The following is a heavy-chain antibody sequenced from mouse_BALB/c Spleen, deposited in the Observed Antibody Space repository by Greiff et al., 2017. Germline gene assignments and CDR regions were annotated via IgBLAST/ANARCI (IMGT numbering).Heavy chain of an antibody. J-gene: IGHJ4*01. CDR1: GFTFNTYA. V-gene: IGHV10-1*02. CDR3: VRSGLYAMDY. Sequence: EVHLVESGGGLVQPKGSLKLSCAASGFTFNTYAMNWVRQAPGKGLEWVARIRSKSNNYATYYADSVKDRFTISRDDSQSMLYLQMNNLKTEDTAMYYCVRSGLYAMDYWGQGTSVTVSS. CDR2: IRSKSNNYAT.